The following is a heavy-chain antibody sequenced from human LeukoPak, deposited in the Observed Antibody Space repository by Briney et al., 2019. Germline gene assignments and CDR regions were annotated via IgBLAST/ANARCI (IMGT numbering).Heavy chain of an antibody. CDR3: ARPWKRYFDWPTDY. Sequence: GGSLRLSCAASGFTFSSYSMNWVRQAPGKGLEWVSSISSSSSYIYYADSVKGRFTISRDNSKNTLYLQMNSLRAEDTAVYYCARPWKRYFDWPTDYWGQGTLVTVSS. CDR2: ISSSSSYI. J-gene: IGHJ4*02. D-gene: IGHD3-9*01. CDR1: GFTFSSYS. V-gene: IGHV3-21*01.